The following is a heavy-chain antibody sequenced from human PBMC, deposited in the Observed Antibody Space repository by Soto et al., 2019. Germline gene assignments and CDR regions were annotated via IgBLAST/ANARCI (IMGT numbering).Heavy chain of an antibody. D-gene: IGHD3-3*01. V-gene: IGHV3-49*04. Sequence: PGGSLTPSCTFSGFTSDDYALTWVRQAPGKGXXWXXFATXXXFXXTTDYAASVKGRFTISRDDSTTVAYLQMNSLQTEDTAIYYCTRDGDFYGMDVWGQATTVTV. CDR3: TRDGDFYGMDV. CDR2: ATXXXFXXTT. J-gene: IGHJ6*02. CDR1: GFTSDDYA.